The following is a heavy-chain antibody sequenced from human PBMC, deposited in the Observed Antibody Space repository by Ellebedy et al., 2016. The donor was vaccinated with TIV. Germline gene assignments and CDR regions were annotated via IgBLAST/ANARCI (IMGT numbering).Heavy chain of an antibody. D-gene: IGHD1-26*01. Sequence: SVKVSCXASGGTFSSYAISWVRQAPGQGLEWMGGIIPIFGTANYAQKFQGRVTITADESTSTAYMELSSLRSEDTAVYYCATDRASGSYLGFDYWGQGTLVTVSS. CDR3: ATDRASGSYLGFDY. CDR2: IIPIFGTA. J-gene: IGHJ4*02. V-gene: IGHV1-69*13. CDR1: GGTFSSYA.